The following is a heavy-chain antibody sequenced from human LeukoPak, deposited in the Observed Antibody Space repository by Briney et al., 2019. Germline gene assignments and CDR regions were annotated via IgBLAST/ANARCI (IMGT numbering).Heavy chain of an antibody. CDR3: ARRTLYSRYYDH. V-gene: IGHV4-59*01. CDR1: GGSISSYY. Sequence: SETLSLTCTVSGGSISSYYWSWIRQPPGKGLEWIGYIYYSGSTNYNPSLKSRVTISVDTSKNQFSLKLSSVTAADTAVYYCARRTLYSRYYDHWGQGTLVTVSS. J-gene: IGHJ4*02. CDR2: IYYSGST. D-gene: IGHD6-13*01.